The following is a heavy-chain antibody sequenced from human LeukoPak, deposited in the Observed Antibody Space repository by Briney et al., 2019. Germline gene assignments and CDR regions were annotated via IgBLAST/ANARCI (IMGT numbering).Heavy chain of an antibody. CDR2: IYPGDSDT. Sequence: GESLKISCKGSGYSFTSYWIGWARQMPGKGLEWMGIIYPGDSDTRYSPSFQGQVTISADKSISTAYLQWSSLKASDTAMYYCARFLYCGGDCYSGQDYWGQGTLVTVSS. J-gene: IGHJ4*02. CDR1: GYSFTSYW. D-gene: IGHD2-21*02. CDR3: ARFLYCGGDCYSGQDY. V-gene: IGHV5-51*01.